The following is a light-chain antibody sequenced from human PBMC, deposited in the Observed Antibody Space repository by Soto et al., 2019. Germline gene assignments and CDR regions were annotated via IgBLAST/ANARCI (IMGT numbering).Light chain of an antibody. V-gene: IGKV1-39*01. CDR3: QQSHSIPYT. CDR1: QTISSY. CDR2: AAS. J-gene: IGKJ2*01. Sequence: DIQMTQSPSSLSASVGDRVTITCRASQTISSYLNWCQHKPGKAPKLLIYAASSLQSGVPSRFSGSGSGTDFTLTISSLQPEDFATYYCQQSHSIPYTFGQGTKLEIK.